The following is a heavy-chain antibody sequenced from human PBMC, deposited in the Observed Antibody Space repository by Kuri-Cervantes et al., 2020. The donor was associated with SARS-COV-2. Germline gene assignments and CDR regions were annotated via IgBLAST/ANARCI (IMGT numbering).Heavy chain of an antibody. CDR1: GYTFTAYN. CDR3: ARDGQPIHPCNSGVCYYYYYYLDV. Sequence: ASVKVSCKSSGYTFTAYNIHWVRQAPGQGLEWLGWINPKSGGTNHAQEFQGRITMTRDTSISTVYMELTRLRSDDSAVYYCARDGQPIHPCNSGVCYYYYYYLDVWGKGTPVTVSS. D-gene: IGHD2/OR15-2a*01. CDR2: INPKSGGT. J-gene: IGHJ6*03. V-gene: IGHV1-2*02.